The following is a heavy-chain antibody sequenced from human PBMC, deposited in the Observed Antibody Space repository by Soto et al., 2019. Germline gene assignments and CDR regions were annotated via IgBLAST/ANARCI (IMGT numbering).Heavy chain of an antibody. V-gene: IGHV3-23*01. CDR3: VKEPDV. CDR1: GFIFSTYS. CDR2: ISPSGDST. Sequence: GGSLRLSCEASGFIFSTYSMTWVRQAPGKGLEWVAAISPSGDSTYYADSVKGRLTTSRDNSKNTVFLQMNSPSADDTALYYCVKEPDVWGQGISVTVSS. J-gene: IGHJ6*02.